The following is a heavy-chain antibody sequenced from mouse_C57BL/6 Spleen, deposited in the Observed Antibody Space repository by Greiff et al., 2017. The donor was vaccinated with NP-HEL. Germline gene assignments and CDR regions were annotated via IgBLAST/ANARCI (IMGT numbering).Heavy chain of an antibody. CDR1: GFTFTDYY. CDR3: ARFGPGTDAMGY. D-gene: IGHD3-3*01. CDR2: IRNKANGYTT. J-gene: IGHJ4*01. Sequence: DVMLVESGGGLVQPGGSLSLSCAASGFTFTDYYMSWVRQPPGKALEWLGFIRNKANGYTTESSASVKGRFTISRDTSHSILYLQMNALRAEDSATYYCARFGPGTDAMGYWGQGTSVTVSS. V-gene: IGHV7-3*01.